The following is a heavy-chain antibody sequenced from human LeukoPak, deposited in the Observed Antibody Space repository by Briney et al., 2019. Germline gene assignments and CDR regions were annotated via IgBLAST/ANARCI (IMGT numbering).Heavy chain of an antibody. D-gene: IGHD2-8*01. CDR2: ISSSGSTI. CDR1: GFTFSSYE. CDR3: ARGMDYCTNGVCLGLFDY. J-gene: IGHJ4*02. V-gene: IGHV3-48*03. Sequence: GGSLRLYCAASGFTFSSYEMNWVRQAPGKGLEWVSYISSSGSTIYYADSVKGRFTISRDNAKNSLYLQMNSLRAEDTAVYYCARGMDYCTNGVCLGLFDYWGQGTLVTVSS.